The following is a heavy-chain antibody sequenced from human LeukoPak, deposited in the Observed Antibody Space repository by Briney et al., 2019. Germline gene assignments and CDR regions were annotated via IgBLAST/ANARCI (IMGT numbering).Heavy chain of an antibody. CDR1: GYTFTGYY. V-gene: IGHV1-2*02. Sequence: ASVTVSCKASGYTFTGYYMHWFRQAPGQGLEWMGWINPNDGGTNYAQKFQGRVTMTRDTSISTAYMELSSLRSDDTAMYYCARDQGISSYDAFDIWGQGTMVTVSS. J-gene: IGHJ3*02. D-gene: IGHD6-13*01. CDR3: ARDQGISSYDAFDI. CDR2: INPNDGGT.